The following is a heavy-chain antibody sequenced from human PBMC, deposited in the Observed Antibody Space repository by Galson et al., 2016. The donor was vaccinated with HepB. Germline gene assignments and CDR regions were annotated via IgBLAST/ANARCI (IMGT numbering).Heavy chain of an antibody. CDR1: GFNFNHHA. J-gene: IGHJ4*02. V-gene: IGHV3-33*01. CDR2: IWFDGTEI. CDR3: ARDGARAGHYVINGYPVLDV. D-gene: IGHD3-22*01. Sequence: SLRLSCAASGFNFNHHAIHWVRQAPGKGLEWVAVIWFDGTEIHYGDSVKGRFTISRDNSRDSVFLQMGSLRVDDTAVYYCARDGARAGHYVINGYPVLDVWGPGTLVTVSS.